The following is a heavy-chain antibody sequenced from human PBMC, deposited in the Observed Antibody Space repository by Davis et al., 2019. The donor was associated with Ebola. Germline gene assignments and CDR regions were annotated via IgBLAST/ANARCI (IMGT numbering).Heavy chain of an antibody. J-gene: IGHJ6*02. CDR1: GLAFSKTA. Sequence: GESLKISCAASGLAFSKTAMSWVRQAPGKGLEWVSAISGSGGSTYYADSVKGRFTISRDNSKNTLYLQMNSLRAEDTAVYYCARDNGEPGYYGMDVWGQGTTVTVSS. D-gene: IGHD2-8*01. V-gene: IGHV3-23*01. CDR3: ARDNGEPGYYGMDV. CDR2: ISGSGGST.